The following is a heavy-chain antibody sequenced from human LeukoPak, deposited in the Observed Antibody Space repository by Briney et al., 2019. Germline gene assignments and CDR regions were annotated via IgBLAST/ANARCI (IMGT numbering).Heavy chain of an antibody. CDR3: ARGRDWFDP. Sequence: SETLSLTCTVSGDSISSYYWSWIRQPPEKGLEWIGYIYYSGSTNYNPSLKSRVTISVDTSKTQFSLKMNSVTAADTAVYYCARGRDWFDPWGQGTLVTVSS. CDR1: GDSISSYY. J-gene: IGHJ5*02. CDR2: IYYSGST. V-gene: IGHV4-59*01.